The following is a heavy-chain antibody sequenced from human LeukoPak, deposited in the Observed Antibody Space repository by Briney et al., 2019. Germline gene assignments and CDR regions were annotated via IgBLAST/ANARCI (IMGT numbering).Heavy chain of an antibody. CDR2: ISSNAGTI. J-gene: IGHJ4*02. Sequence: GGSLRLSCAASGFTFSSYEMTWARQAPGKGLEWVAYISSNAGTIHYADSVKGRFTISRDNAKTSLYLQVNSLRAEDTAVYYCARDTGGWQKKAFDYWGQGTLVTVSS. CDR1: GFTFSSYE. V-gene: IGHV3-48*03. D-gene: IGHD6-19*01. CDR3: ARDTGGWQKKAFDY.